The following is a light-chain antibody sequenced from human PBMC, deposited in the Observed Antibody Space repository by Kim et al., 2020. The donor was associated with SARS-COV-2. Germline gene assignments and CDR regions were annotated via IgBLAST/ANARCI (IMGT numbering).Light chain of an antibody. V-gene: IGKV1-27*01. Sequence: DIQMTQSPSSLSASVGDRVTITCRASQDISNYLAWYQQKPGKVPKLLIYDASTLQSGVPYRFSGSGSGTDFTLTISSLQPEDVATYYCQKYNSAPRTFGQGTKVDIK. J-gene: IGKJ1*01. CDR2: DAS. CDR1: QDISNY. CDR3: QKYNSAPRT.